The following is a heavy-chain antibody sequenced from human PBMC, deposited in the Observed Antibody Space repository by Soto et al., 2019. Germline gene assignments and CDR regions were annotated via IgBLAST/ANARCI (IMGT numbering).Heavy chain of an antibody. CDR3: ASQHLSSGCFNY. CDR1: GYSFTSYL. D-gene: IGHD6-19*01. Sequence: GESLKISRKGSGYSFTSYLIGWVRQMPGKGLEWVGIIYPGDSDTRYSPSFQGQVTISADKSISTAYLQWSSLKASDTAMYYCASQHLSSGCFNYWAQGTLVTVSS. CDR2: IYPGDSDT. J-gene: IGHJ4*02. V-gene: IGHV5-51*01.